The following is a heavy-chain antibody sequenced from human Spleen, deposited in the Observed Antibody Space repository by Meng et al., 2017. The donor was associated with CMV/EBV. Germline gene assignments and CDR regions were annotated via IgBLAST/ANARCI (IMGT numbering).Heavy chain of an antibody. CDR3: ARDLGTSSPFDY. D-gene: IGHD6-6*01. V-gene: IGHV1-46*01. Sequence: ASVKVSCKASGYTFTRYHIHWVRQAPGQGLEWMGIINPSGGSTNYAQKFQGRVTMTRDTSTSTVYMELSSLRSEDTAVYYCARDLGTSSPFDYWGQGTLVTVS. J-gene: IGHJ4*02. CDR1: GYTFTRYH. CDR2: INPSGGST.